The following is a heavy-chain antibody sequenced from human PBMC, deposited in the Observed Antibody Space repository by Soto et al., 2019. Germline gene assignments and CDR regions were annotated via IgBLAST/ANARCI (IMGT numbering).Heavy chain of an antibody. CDR3: ARRYSRGFDF. V-gene: IGHV4-59*08. J-gene: IGHJ4*02. D-gene: IGHD6-19*01. CDR2: IYYSGST. Sequence: SQTLSHTCTVSGGSLSSYYWSWIRQPPGKGLEWIGYIYYSGSTNYNPSLKSRVTISVDTSKNQFSLKLSSVTAADTAVYYCARRYSRGFDFWGQGTLVTVSS. CDR1: GGSLSSYY.